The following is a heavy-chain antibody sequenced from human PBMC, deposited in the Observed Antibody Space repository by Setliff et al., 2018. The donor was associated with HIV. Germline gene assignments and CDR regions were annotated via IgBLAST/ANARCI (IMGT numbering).Heavy chain of an antibody. V-gene: IGHV3-7*01. CDR1: GFIFSNYW. CDR2: IRQDGSEK. D-gene: IGHD1-26*01. Sequence: GGSLRLSCAASGFIFSNYWMSWVRQAPGKGLEWVANIRQDGSEKYYVDSVKGRFTLSRDNAKNSLYLQMNSLRAEDTAVYYCASSVGTSLYYYYYMDVWGKGTTVTVSS. J-gene: IGHJ6*03. CDR3: ASSVGTSLYYYYYMDV.